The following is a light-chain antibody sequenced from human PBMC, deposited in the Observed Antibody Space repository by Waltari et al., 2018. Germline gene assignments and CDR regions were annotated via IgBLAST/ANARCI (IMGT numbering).Light chain of an antibody. J-gene: IGLJ2*01. Sequence: QSALTQPVSVSGSPGQSLTIPCPGTSSDVCAYNYVSWYQQHPGKVPKLMIYDVSQRPSGISSRFSASKSGNAASLTISGLQFEDEADYYCSSCRSDNTLIFGGGTKLTVL. V-gene: IGLV2-14*03. CDR3: SSCRSDNTLI. CDR1: SSDVCAYNY. CDR2: DVS.